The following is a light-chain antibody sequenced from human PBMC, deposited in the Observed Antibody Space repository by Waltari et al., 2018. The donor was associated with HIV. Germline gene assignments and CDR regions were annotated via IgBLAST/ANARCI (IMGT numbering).Light chain of an antibody. CDR3: QSPDSGTYVV. Sequence: SYVLTQPPSVSVAPGQTARITCGGNNIGSKSVHWYQQKPGQAPVLVVYDDTDRPSGIPDRFSGSSSGTTGTLTISGVQAEDEADYYCQSPDSGTYVVFGGGTKLTVL. CDR1: NIGSKS. V-gene: IGLV3-21*02. CDR2: DDT. J-gene: IGLJ2*01.